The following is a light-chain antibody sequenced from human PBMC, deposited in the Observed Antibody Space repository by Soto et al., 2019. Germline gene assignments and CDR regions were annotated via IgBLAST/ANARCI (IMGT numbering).Light chain of an antibody. CDR3: QQYGSSPYN. CDR1: QSVSSGY. CDR2: GAS. Sequence: EIVLTQSPGTLSLSPGERATLSCRASQSVSSGYLVWYQQKPGQAPRLLLYGASNRATGIPDRFSGSGYGTDFTLTISRQEPEDFAVYSFQQYGSSPYNSGHGTKLEIK. J-gene: IGKJ2*01. V-gene: IGKV3-20*01.